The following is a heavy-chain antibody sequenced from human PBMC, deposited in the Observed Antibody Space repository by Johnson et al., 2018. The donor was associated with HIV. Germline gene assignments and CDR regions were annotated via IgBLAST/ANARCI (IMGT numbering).Heavy chain of an antibody. J-gene: IGHJ3*02. CDR1: GFTFSSYA. Sequence: VQLVESGGGVVQPGRSLRLSCAASGFTFSSYAMHWVRQAPGKGLEWVAVISYDGSNKYYADSVKGRFTISRDNSKNTLYLQMNSLRAEDTAVNYCARAGAVVITTEDAFDIWGQGTMVTVSS. D-gene: IGHD3-22*01. CDR3: ARAGAVVITTEDAFDI. CDR2: ISYDGSNK. V-gene: IGHV3-30-3*01.